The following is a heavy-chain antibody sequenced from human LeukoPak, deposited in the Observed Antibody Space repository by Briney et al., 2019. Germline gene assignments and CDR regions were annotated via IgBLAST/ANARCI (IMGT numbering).Heavy chain of an antibody. J-gene: IGHJ4*02. CDR2: MYNSVNN. Sequence: SETLSLTCTVSGGPIRSYYWSWIRQPPGKGLEWIGHMYNSVNNKYNPSLESRVTISVDTSKNQFSLKLTSVTAADTAEYYCARGDVPYYFDHWGQGTRVTVSS. D-gene: IGHD3-16*01. V-gene: IGHV4-4*09. CDR1: GGPIRSYY. CDR3: ARGDVPYYFDH.